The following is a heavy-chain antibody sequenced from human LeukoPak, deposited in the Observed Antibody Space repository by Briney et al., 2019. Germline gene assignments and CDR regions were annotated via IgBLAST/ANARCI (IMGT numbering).Heavy chain of an antibody. D-gene: IGHD2-2*03. CDR1: EFSFSSYW. Sequence: GGSLRLSCAGSEFSFSSYWMHWVRQPPEKGLEWVFSIKSDGSATAYADSVKGRFSMSTGSAKNTASLQMNSLRVEDTAMYYCAMDINGDLFHVWGQGTPVTVSS. J-gene: IGHJ4*02. CDR2: IKSDGSAT. CDR3: AMDINGDLFHV. V-gene: IGHV3-74*01.